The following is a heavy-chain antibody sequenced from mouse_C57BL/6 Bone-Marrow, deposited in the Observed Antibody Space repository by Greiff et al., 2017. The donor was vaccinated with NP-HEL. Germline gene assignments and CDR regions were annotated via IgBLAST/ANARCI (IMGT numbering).Heavy chain of an antibody. D-gene: IGHD4-1*01. V-gene: IGHV1-78*01. CDR1: GYTFTDHT. CDR2: IYPRDGST. CDR3: ARGVGRRYFDY. Sequence: VQLQESDAELVKPGASVKISCKASGYTFTDHTIHWMKQRPEQGLEWIGYIYPRDGSTKYNEKFKGKATLTADKSSSTAYIQLNSLTSKDSAVYFCARGVGRRYFDYWGQGTTLPVSS. J-gene: IGHJ2*01.